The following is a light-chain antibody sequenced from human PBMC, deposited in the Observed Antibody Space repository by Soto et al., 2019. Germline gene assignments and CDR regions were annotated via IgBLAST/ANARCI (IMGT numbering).Light chain of an antibody. CDR3: LVIFTGVGEV. J-gene: IGLJ1*01. CDR1: TGAVTSGHW. V-gene: IGLV7-46*01. Sequence: QAVVTQEPSLTVSPGGTVTLTCDSSTGAVTSGHWPHWFQQKPGQAPRTLIYDTDNKHPWTPARFSGSLLGGKAALTLSGAQSGDEADYYCLVIFTGVGEVFGTGTKVTVL. CDR2: DTD.